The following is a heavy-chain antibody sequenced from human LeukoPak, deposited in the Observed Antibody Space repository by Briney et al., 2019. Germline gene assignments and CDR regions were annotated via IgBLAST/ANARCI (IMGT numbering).Heavy chain of an antibody. D-gene: IGHD3-10*01. CDR3: ARDPAPYYYGSGSYYRSLVDV. Sequence: PSETLSLTCTVSGGSISSGDYYWSWIRQPPGKGLEWIGYIYYSGSTYSNPSLKSRVTISVDTSKNQFSLKLSSVTAADTAVYYCARDPAPYYYGSGSYYRSLVDVWGQGTTVTVSS. J-gene: IGHJ6*02. CDR2: IYYSGST. CDR1: GGSISSGDYY. V-gene: IGHV4-30-4*01.